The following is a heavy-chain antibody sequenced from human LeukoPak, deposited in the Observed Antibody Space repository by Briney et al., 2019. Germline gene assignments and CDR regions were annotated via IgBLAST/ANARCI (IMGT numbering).Heavy chain of an antibody. J-gene: IGHJ4*02. Sequence: GGSLRLSCVASGFTFNKYAMDWVRQAPGKGLEWVASISYDDTNKVYSDSVKGRFTVSRDRTNNTLYLQMHGLRAEDTAVYYCARDCSSATCNAAFDYWGQGVLDTVSS. D-gene: IGHD2-2*01. CDR2: ISYDDTNK. V-gene: IGHV3-30-3*01. CDR3: ARDCSSATCNAAFDY. CDR1: GFTFNKYA.